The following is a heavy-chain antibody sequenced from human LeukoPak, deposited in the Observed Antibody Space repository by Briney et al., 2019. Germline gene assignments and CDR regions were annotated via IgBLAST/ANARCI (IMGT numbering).Heavy chain of an antibody. D-gene: IGHD2-2*01. CDR3: DCSSTSCYAAGDY. CDR2: IQSDGSNK. CDR1: GFSFSNYG. Sequence: GGSLRLSCAASGFSFSNYGMHWVRQTPGKGLEWVAFIQSDGSNKYYADSVKGRFTISRDNSKNTLYLQMNSLRTEDTAVYYCDCSSTSCYAAGDYWGQGTLVTVSS. V-gene: IGHV3-30*02. J-gene: IGHJ4*02.